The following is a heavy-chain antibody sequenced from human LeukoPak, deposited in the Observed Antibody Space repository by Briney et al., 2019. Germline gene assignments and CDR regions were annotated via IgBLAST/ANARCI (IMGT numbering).Heavy chain of an antibody. CDR2: IYYSGGT. CDR3: ARLRYSSGWYPHLDY. D-gene: IGHD6-19*01. V-gene: IGHV4-39*01. J-gene: IGHJ4*02. CDR1: GGSISSSSYY. Sequence: PLETLSLTCTVSGGSISSSSYYWGWIRQPPGKGLEWIGSIYYSGGTYYNPSLKSRVTISVDTSKNQFSLKLSSVTAADTAVYYCARLRYSSGWYPHLDYWGQGTLVTVSS.